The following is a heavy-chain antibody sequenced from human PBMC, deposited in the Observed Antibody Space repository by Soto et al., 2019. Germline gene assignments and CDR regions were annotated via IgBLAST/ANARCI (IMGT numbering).Heavy chain of an antibody. J-gene: IGHJ4*02. D-gene: IGHD3-22*01. CDR2: ISGSGGST. V-gene: IGHV3-23*01. CDR1: GFTFSSYA. Sequence: GGSLRLSCGASGFTFSSYAMSWVRQAPGKGLEWVSAISGSGGSTYYADSVKGRFTISRDNSKNTLYLQMNSLRAEDTAVYYCAKGISYYYDSSAYFDYWGQGTLVTVSS. CDR3: AKGISYYYDSSAYFDY.